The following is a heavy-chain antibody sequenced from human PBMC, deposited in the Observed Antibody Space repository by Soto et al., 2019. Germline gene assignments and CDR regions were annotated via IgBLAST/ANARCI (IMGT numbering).Heavy chain of an antibody. Sequence: SVKVSCKASVYTFTDYYGICWVRQAPGQGLEWMGWISPYNGNTNYAQNFQGRVTMTTDTSTSTAYMALRRLRSDDTAVYYCARVTQGWSSSEYFQHWGQGTLVTVSS. J-gene: IGHJ1*01. CDR1: VYTFTDYYG. D-gene: IGHD6-6*01. CDR3: ARVTQGWSSSEYFQH. CDR2: ISPYNGNT. V-gene: IGHV1-18*01.